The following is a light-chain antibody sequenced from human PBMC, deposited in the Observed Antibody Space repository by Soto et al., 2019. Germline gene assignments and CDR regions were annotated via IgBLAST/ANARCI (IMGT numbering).Light chain of an antibody. CDR3: QQYGTPPQT. V-gene: IGKV3-20*01. CDR1: QSVSNS. Sequence: EIVLTQSPATLSLSPGERATLSCRASQSVSNSLAWYQQKPGQAPRLLIYGASSRATGIPDRFSGSGSGTDFTLTISRLEPEDFAVYYCQQYGTPPQTFGQGTKVDNK. J-gene: IGKJ1*01. CDR2: GAS.